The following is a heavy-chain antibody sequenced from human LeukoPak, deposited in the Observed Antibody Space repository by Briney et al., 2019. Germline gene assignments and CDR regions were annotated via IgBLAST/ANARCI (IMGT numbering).Heavy chain of an antibody. CDR2: IYSGSST. D-gene: IGHD3-3*01. Sequence: PGGSLRLSCAASGFTVSSNYMSWVRQAPGKGLEWGSVIYSGSSTYYADSVKGRFTISRDNAKNSLYLQMNSLRDEDTAVYYCARDSPHPYYDFWSGYRYYYGMDVWGQGTTVTVSS. CDR3: ARDSPHPYYDFWSGYRYYYGMDV. V-gene: IGHV3-66*01. CDR1: GFTVSSNY. J-gene: IGHJ6*02.